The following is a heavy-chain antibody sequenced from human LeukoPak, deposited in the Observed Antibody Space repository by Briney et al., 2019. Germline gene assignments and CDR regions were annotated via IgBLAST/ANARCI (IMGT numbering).Heavy chain of an antibody. J-gene: IGHJ6*04. CDR1: GFTVSSNY. V-gene: IGHV3-23*01. CDR2: ISGRGASK. D-gene: IGHD3-10*02. CDR3: AELGITMIGGV. Sequence: GGSLRLSCAASGFTVSSNYMSWVRQAPGKGLEWVSGISGRGASKYYADSVKGRFTISRDNSKNTLYLQMNSLRAEDTAVYYCAELGITMIGGVWGKGTTVTISS.